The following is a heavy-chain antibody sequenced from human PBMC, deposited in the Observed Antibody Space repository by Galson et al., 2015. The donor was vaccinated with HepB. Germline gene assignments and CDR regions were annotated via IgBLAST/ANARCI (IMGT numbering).Heavy chain of an antibody. D-gene: IGHD5-12*01. CDR2: IGXXXXTX. Sequence: SLRLSCAASGFTLSNYYMTWXXQAPGXGLEWXSYIGXXXXTXYXXDSVRGRFTISRDNAENTLYLQMNSLRAEDTALYYCARDLSGSDDAFDIWGQGTMVTVSS. CDR3: ARDLSGSDDAFDI. J-gene: IGHJ3*02. V-gene: IGHV3-11*01. CDR1: GFTLSNYY.